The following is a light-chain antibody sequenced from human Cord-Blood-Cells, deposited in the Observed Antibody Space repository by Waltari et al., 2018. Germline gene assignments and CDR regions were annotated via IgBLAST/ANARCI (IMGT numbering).Light chain of an antibody. CDR2: EGS. Sequence: QSALTQPASVSGSPGQSITIPCTGTSSDVGSYNLVPWYQQHPGKAHKLMIYEGSKRPSGVSNRFSGSKSGNTASLTISGLQAEDEADYYCCSYAGSSTLVFGGGTKLTVL. J-gene: IGLJ3*02. V-gene: IGLV2-23*01. CDR1: SSDVGSYNL. CDR3: CSYAGSSTLV.